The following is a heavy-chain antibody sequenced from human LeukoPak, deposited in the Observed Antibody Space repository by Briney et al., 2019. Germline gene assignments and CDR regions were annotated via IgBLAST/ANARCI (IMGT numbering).Heavy chain of an antibody. D-gene: IGHD3-3*01. Sequence: PSETLSLTCTVSVGSISSSSYYWGGIRQPPRKVLEWIGRIYYRGSTYYNPSLKSRVIICVDTVKNQFSLKLSSVTASDTAVYYCARAVWSGYYTDYWGQGTLVTVSS. V-gene: IGHV4-39*01. CDR3: ARAVWSGYYTDY. CDR1: VGSISSSSYY. J-gene: IGHJ4*02. CDR2: IYYRGST.